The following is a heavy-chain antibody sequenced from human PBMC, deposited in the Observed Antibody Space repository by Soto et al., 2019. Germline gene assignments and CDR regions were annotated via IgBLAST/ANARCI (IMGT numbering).Heavy chain of an antibody. CDR3: ARINPGVGYYYGMDV. J-gene: IGHJ6*02. Sequence: QVQLQESGPGLVKPSDTLSLTCAVSGYSISSSNWWGWIRQPPGKGLEWIGYIYYSGSTYYNPSLKSRVTMSVDTSKNQFSLKLSSVTAVDTAVYYCARINPGVGYYYGMDVWGQGTTVTVSS. D-gene: IGHD3-10*01. CDR1: GYSISSSNW. V-gene: IGHV4-28*01. CDR2: IYYSGST.